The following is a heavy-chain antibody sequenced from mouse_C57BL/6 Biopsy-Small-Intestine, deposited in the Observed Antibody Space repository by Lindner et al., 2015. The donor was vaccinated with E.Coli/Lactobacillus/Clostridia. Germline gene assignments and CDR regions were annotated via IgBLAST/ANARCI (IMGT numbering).Heavy chain of an antibody. D-gene: IGHD2-5*01. CDR1: GFSFTGYY. J-gene: IGHJ4*01. Sequence: VQLQESGPELVKPGASVKISCKASGFSFTGYYMNWVKQSPEKSLEWIGEINPNTGGTTYNQKFKAKATLTVDKSSSTAYMQLKSLTSEDSAVYYCARNSNYGGYAMDYWGQGTSVTASS. CDR3: ARNSNYGGYAMDY. V-gene: IGHV1-42*01. CDR2: INPNTGGT.